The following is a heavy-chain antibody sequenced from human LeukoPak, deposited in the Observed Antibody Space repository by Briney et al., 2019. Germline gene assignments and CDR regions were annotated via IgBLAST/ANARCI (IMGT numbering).Heavy chain of an antibody. CDR1: GFTVSSDY. J-gene: IGHJ3*01. D-gene: IGHD3-9*01. Sequence: GGSLRLSCAASGFTVSSDYLTWVRQAPGKGLEWVSVLYSGGTTFYAESVKGRFTISRDNSKNMLYLQMNSLRVEDTAVYYCARRRILTGYYDAFDVWGQGTTVTVSS. V-gene: IGHV3-66*01. CDR3: ARRRILTGYYDAFDV. CDR2: LYSGGTT.